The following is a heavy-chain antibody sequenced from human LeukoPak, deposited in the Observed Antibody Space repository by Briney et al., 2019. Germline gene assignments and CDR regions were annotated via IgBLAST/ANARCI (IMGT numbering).Heavy chain of an antibody. V-gene: IGHV4-4*07. CDR1: GGSMSNSY. Sequence: SETLSLTCTVSGGSMSNSYLTWVRQPAGKGLEWIGRMYVSGTTNYNPSLRSRVTMSIDSSNNQFSLRLGSVTAADTAVYHCARENYYDSSGYSEGMDVWGQGTTVTVS. CDR2: MYVSGTT. J-gene: IGHJ6*02. CDR3: ARENYYDSSGYSEGMDV. D-gene: IGHD3-22*01.